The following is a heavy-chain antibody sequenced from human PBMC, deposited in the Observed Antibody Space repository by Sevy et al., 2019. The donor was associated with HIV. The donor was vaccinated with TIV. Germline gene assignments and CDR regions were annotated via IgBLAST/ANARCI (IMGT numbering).Heavy chain of an antibody. V-gene: IGHV3-30-3*01. CDR3: ARALLAATPAYFDY. CDR2: ISYDGSNK. Sequence: GRSLRLSCAASGFTFSSYAMHWVRQAPGKGLEWVAVISYDGSNKYYADSVKGRFTISRDNSKNTLYLQMNSLRAEDTAVYYCARALLAATPAYFDYWGQGTLVTVSS. CDR1: GFTFSSYA. J-gene: IGHJ4*02. D-gene: IGHD2-15*01.